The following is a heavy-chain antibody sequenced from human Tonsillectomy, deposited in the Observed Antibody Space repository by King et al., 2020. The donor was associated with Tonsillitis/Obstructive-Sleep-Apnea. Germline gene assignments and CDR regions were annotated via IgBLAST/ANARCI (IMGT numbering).Heavy chain of an antibody. J-gene: IGHJ4*02. CDR1: GFTFSSYS. CDR2: IGSSSSTM. V-gene: IGHV3-48*02. CDR3: ARDPIEIPAATNYFDY. Sequence: VQLVESGGGLEQPGGSLRLSCAASGFTFSSYSMNWVRQAPGKGLEWVSYIGSSSSTMYYADSVTGRFTISRDNARNSLYLQMNSLRDDTTAVYYCARDPIEIPAATNYFDYWGQGTLVTVSS. D-gene: IGHD5-24*01.